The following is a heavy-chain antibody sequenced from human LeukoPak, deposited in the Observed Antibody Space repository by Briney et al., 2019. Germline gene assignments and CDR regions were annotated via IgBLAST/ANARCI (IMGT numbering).Heavy chain of an antibody. D-gene: IGHD2-15*01. CDR1: GFTFSTNP. J-gene: IGHJ6*03. CDR2: ISDTRT. Sequence: GGSLRLSCAASGFTFSTNPMSWVRQAPGKGLEWVSAISDTRTYYADAVKGRFTISRDNSKNTVFLQMNSLRAEDTAVYYCAKGSGGHYYYYMDVWGKGTTVTVSS. CDR3: AKGSGGHYYYYMDV. V-gene: IGHV3-23*01.